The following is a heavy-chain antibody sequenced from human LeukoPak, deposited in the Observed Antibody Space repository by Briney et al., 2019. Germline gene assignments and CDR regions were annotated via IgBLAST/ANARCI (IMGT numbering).Heavy chain of an antibody. CDR2: IIPIFGTA. D-gene: IGHD5-24*01. CDR1: GGTFSSYA. Sequence: SVKVSCKASGGTFSSYAISWVRQAPGQGLEWMGTIIPIFGTANYAQKFQGRVTITTDESTSTAYMELSSLRSEDTAVYYCARGGLPDGYSTKGDYWGQGTLVTVSS. V-gene: IGHV1-69*05. J-gene: IGHJ4*02. CDR3: ARGGLPDGYSTKGDY.